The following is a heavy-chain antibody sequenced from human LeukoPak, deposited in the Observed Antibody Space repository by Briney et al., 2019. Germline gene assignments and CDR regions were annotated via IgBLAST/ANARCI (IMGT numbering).Heavy chain of an antibody. J-gene: IGHJ4*02. CDR2: ISAGGYTT. CDR3: AREGSSYAPSEPFYFVY. CDR1: GFPFSSCD. D-gene: IGHD3-10*01. Sequence: GGSLRLSCAASGFPFSSCDVNWVRQAPGKGLEWISYISAGGYTTHYADSVKGRFTISRDNAKKSLYLQMNSLRAEDTAVYYCAREGSSYAPSEPFYFVYWGQGTLVTVSS. V-gene: IGHV3-48*03.